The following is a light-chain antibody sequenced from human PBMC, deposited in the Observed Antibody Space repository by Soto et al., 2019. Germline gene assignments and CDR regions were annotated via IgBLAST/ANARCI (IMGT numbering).Light chain of an antibody. Sequence: DSQMTQSPSALPASVSDRVTITCRASQTINNQLNWHQQKPGKGPEVLIYGAYSLQAGVPLRFTGSGPGTAFTLPISSLQPEDFSTYYCQQFDSFPLTLGQGTKL. CDR2: GAY. CDR1: QTINNQ. V-gene: IGKV1-39*01. CDR3: QQFDSFPLT. J-gene: IGKJ2*01.